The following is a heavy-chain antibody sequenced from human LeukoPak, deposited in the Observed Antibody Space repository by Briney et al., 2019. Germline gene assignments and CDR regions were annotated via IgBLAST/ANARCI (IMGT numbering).Heavy chain of an antibody. V-gene: IGHV4-59*12. Sequence: SETLSLTCTVSGGSISSYYWSWIRQPPGKGLEWIGYIYYSGSTNYNPSLKSRVTILVDMSKNQFSLKLSSVTAADTAMYYCARIWTFSDSSGYFENYLDYWGQGSLVTVSS. CDR2: IYYSGST. J-gene: IGHJ4*02. CDR3: ARIWTFSDSSGYFENYLDY. CDR1: GGSISSYY. D-gene: IGHD3-22*01.